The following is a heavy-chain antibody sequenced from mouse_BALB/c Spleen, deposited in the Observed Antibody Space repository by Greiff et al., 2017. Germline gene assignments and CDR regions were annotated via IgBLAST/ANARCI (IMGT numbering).Heavy chain of an antibody. Sequence: VKLMESGPGLVAPSQSLSITCTVSGFSLTSYGVHWVRQPPGKGLEWLGVIWAGGSTNYNSALMSRLSISKDNSKSQVFLKMNSLQTDDTAMYYCARDGAQITTATYYYGMDYWGQGTSVTVSS. V-gene: IGHV2-9*02. CDR1: GFSLTSYG. CDR3: ARDGAQITTATYYYGMDY. J-gene: IGHJ4*01. D-gene: IGHD1-2*01. CDR2: IWAGGST.